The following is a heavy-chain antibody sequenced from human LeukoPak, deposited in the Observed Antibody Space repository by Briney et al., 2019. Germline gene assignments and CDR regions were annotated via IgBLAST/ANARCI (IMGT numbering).Heavy chain of an antibody. Sequence: GRSLRLFCAASGFTFSSYGMHWVRQAPGKGLEWVAVISYDGSNKYYADSVKGRFTISRDNSKNTLYLQMNSLRAEDTAVYYCARGTRYSYDFTGRERTKSRLDYWGQGTLVTVSS. D-gene: IGHD5-18*01. J-gene: IGHJ4*02. CDR1: GFTFSSYG. V-gene: IGHV3-30*03. CDR2: ISYDGSNK. CDR3: ARGTRYSYDFTGRERTKSRLDY.